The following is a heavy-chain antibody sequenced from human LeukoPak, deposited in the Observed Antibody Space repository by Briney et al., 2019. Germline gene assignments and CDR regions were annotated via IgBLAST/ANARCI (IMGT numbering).Heavy chain of an antibody. V-gene: IGHV3-48*02. CDR3: ARGITTVRGVGY. CDR2: ITSSGST. Sequence: GGSLRLSCAASGFTSSDYSMNWVRQAPGKGLEWISYITSSGSTHYADSVKGRFTISRDNAKNSVYLQMNSLRDEDTAVYYCARGITTVRGVGYWGQGTLVTVSS. CDR1: GFTSSDYS. J-gene: IGHJ4*02. D-gene: IGHD3-10*01.